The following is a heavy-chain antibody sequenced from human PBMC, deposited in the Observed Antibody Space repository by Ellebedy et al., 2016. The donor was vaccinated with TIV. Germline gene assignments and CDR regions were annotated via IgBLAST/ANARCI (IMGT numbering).Heavy chain of an antibody. CDR3: ARAGIAARPDY. CDR2: INPNSGGT. V-gene: IGHV1-2*02. CDR1: RYTFTSYY. J-gene: IGHJ4*02. D-gene: IGHD6-6*01. Sequence: ASVKVSXKASRYTFTSYYMHWVRQAPGQGLEWMGWINPNSGGTNYAQKFQGRVTMTRDTSISTAYMELSRLRSDDTAVYYCARAGIAARPDYWGQGTLVTVSS.